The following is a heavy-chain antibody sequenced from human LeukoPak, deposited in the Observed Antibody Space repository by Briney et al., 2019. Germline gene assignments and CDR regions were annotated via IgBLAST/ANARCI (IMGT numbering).Heavy chain of an antibody. D-gene: IGHD6-6*01. J-gene: IGHJ4*02. CDR3: AKDRLAARPSIVDF. V-gene: IGHV3-23*01. CDR2: ISGSGGST. CDR1: GFTFSSYA. Sequence: GGSLRLSCAASGFTFSSYAMSWARQAPGKGLEWVSAISGSGGSTYYADSVKGRFTISRDNSKNTLFLQMNSLRAEDTAVYYCAKDRLAARPSIVDFWGQGTLVTVSS.